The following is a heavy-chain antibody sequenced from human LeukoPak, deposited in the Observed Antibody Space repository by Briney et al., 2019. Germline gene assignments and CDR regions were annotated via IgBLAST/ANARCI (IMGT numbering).Heavy chain of an antibody. V-gene: IGHV1-69*01. D-gene: IGHD3-10*01. J-gene: IGHJ3*02. CDR3: ARDSRVVRGVISAFDI. CDR1: GGTFSSYA. Sequence: VASVKVSCKASGGTFSSYAISWVRQAPGQGLEWMGGIIPIFGTANYAQKFQGRVTITADESTSTAYMELSSLRSEDTAVYYCARDSRVVRGVISAFDIWGQGTMVTVSS. CDR2: IIPIFGTA.